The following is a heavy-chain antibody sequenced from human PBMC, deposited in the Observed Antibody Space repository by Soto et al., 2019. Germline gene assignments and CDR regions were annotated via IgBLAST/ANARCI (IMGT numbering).Heavy chain of an antibody. CDR1: GGSISSYY. J-gene: IGHJ4*02. CDR3: ARDVYYYDSSGSQKVGFDY. Sequence: ETLSLTCTVSGGSISSYYWSWIRQPPGKGLEWIGYIYYSGSTNYNPSLKSRVTISVDTSKNQFSLKLSSVTAEDTAVYYCARDVYYYDSSGSQKVGFDYWGQGTLVTVSS. V-gene: IGHV4-59*01. D-gene: IGHD3-22*01. CDR2: IYYSGST.